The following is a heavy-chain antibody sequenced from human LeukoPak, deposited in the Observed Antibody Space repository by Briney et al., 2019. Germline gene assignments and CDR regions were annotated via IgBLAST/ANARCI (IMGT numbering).Heavy chain of an antibody. CDR1: GYTFTTYD. J-gene: IGHJ5*02. CDR3: ARGISRRVNWFDP. D-gene: IGHD2/OR15-2a*01. Sequence: ASVKVSCKASGYTFTTYDINWVRQATGQGLEWMGWMNPNSGKTDYAQKFQGRVTMTRDTSISTAYMELSSLTSEDTAVYHCARGISRRVNWFDPWGQGTLVTVSS. V-gene: IGHV1-8*02. CDR2: MNPNSGKT.